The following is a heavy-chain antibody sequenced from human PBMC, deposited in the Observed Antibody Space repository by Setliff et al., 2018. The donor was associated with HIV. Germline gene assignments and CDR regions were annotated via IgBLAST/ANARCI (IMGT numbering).Heavy chain of an antibody. CDR2: VNPSGGDT. V-gene: IGHV1-46*01. CDR1: GYAFTSFY. D-gene: IGHD2-2*02. J-gene: IGHJ4*03. CDR3: ARALYTNLAHFDY. Sequence: GASVKVSCKASGYAFTSFYLHWVRQAPGQGLEWMAIVNPSGGDTSYAEKFQGRVTMTSDTSTSTVYMDLSSLGSEDTAVYYCARALYTNLAHFDYWVPETLLVTVSS.